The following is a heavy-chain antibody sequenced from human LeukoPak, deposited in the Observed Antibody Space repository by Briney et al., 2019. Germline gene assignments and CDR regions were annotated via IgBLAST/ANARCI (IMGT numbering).Heavy chain of an antibody. V-gene: IGHV4-39*02. CDR2: INYSGST. J-gene: IGHJ4*02. CDR3: ARVGFGGYSYGYVDF. CDR1: GGSISSSRYS. Sequence: SEALSLTCTVSGGSISSSRYSWGWIRQPPGKGLEWIGTINYSGSTYYNPSLKSRVTISVDTSKNQFSLRLSSVTAADTAVYYCARVGFGGYSYGYVDFWGQGTLVTVSS. D-gene: IGHD5-18*01.